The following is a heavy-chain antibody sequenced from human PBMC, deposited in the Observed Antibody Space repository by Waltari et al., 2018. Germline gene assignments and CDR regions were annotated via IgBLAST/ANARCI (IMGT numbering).Heavy chain of an antibody. Sequence: EVQLVESGGGLIQPGGSLRLSCEVSGFTVSNNYIGRVRQAPGKGLEWVSVIYSGGDTYDADAVRGRFTSSRDNSKNTLYLQMNSLRVEDTALYYCATWTGGSLGAFDNWGQGTMVTVSS. J-gene: IGHJ3*02. V-gene: IGHV3-53*01. CDR2: IYSGGDT. CDR1: GFTVSNNY. CDR3: ATWTGGSLGAFDN. D-gene: IGHD7-27*01.